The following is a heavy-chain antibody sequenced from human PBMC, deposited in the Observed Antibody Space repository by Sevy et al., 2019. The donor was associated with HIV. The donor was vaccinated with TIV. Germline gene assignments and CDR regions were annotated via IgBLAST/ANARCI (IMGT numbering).Heavy chain of an antibody. CDR3: ARATLRAVAGTFDY. Sequence: SQTLSLTCAISGDSVSSNSAAWNWIRQSPSRGLEWLGRTDYRSKWYNDYAVSVKSRITINPDTSKNQFSLQLNSVTPEDTAVYYCARATLRAVAGTFDYWGQGTLVTVSS. CDR2: TDYRSKWYN. CDR1: GDSVSSNSAA. D-gene: IGHD6-19*01. J-gene: IGHJ4*02. V-gene: IGHV6-1*01.